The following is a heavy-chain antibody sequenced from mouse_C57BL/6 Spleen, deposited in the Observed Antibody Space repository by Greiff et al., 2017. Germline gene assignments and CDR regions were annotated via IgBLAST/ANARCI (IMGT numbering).Heavy chain of an antibody. CDR2: IDPSDSYT. D-gene: IGHD1-1*01. V-gene: IGHV1-50*01. Sequence: VQLQQSGAELVKPGASVKLSCKASGYTFTSYWMQWVKQRPGQGLEWIGEIDPSDSYTNYNQKFKGKATLTVDTSSSTAYMQLSSLTSEDSAVYYCANYYGSRSSFDYWGQGTTLTVSS. J-gene: IGHJ2*01. CDR1: GYTFTSYW. CDR3: ANYYGSRSSFDY.